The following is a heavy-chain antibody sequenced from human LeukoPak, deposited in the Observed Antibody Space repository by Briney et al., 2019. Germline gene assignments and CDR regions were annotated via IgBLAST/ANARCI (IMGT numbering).Heavy chain of an antibody. CDR1: GFTFSSYA. Sequence: GRSLRLSCAASGFTFSSYAMHWVRQAPGKGLEWVAVISYDGSNKYYADSVKGRFTISRDNSKNTLYLQMNSLRAEDTAVHYCARGGGGYDCYFDYWGQGTLVTVSS. CDR3: ARGGGGYDCYFDY. V-gene: IGHV3-30*04. J-gene: IGHJ4*02. CDR2: ISYDGSNK. D-gene: IGHD5-12*01.